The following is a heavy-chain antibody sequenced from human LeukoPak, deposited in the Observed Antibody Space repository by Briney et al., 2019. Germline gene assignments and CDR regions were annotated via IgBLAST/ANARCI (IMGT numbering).Heavy chain of an antibody. J-gene: IGHJ4*02. V-gene: IGHV4-59*08. Sequence: PSETLSLTCNVSGGSISSYYWSWIRQPPGKGLEWIGYIYNSGSTSYNPSLKSRVTISVDTSKNQFSLKLSSVTAADTAVYYCARHHFSSWYGYLDYWGQGTLVTVSS. D-gene: IGHD6-13*01. CDR2: IYNSGST. CDR1: GGSISSYY. CDR3: ARHHFSSWYGYLDY.